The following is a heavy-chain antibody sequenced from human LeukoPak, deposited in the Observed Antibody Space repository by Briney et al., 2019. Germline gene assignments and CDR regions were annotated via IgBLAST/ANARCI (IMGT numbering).Heavy chain of an antibody. D-gene: IGHD5-12*01. J-gene: IGHJ6*02. CDR2: IYYSGNT. V-gene: IGHV4-39*01. CDR3: ARPTRRSYYYYGMDV. CDR1: GGSISSSSYY. Sequence: PSGTLSLTCTVSGGSISSSSYYWSWIRQPPGKGLEWIGSIYYSGNTYYNPSLKSRLTISVDTSKNQFSLKLSSVTAADTAVYYCARPTRRSYYYYGMDVWGQGATVTVSS.